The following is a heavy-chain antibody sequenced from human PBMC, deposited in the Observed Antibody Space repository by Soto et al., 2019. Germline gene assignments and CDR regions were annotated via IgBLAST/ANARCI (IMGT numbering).Heavy chain of an antibody. Sequence: QVQLVQSGAEVKKPGASVKVSCKASGYTFTSYAMHWVRQAPGQRLEWMGWINAGNGNTKYSQKFQGRVTITRDTTASTAYMELSSLRSEVTAVYYCARGALWFGEFADIWGQGTMVTVYS. D-gene: IGHD3-10*01. CDR3: ARGALWFGEFADI. CDR2: INAGNGNT. CDR1: GYTFTSYA. V-gene: IGHV1-3*01. J-gene: IGHJ3*02.